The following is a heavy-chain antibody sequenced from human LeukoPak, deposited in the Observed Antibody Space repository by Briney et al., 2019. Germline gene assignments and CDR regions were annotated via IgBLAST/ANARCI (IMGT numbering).Heavy chain of an antibody. Sequence: PGGSLRLSCAASGFTFSSYAMSWVRQAPGKGLEWVSAISGSGGSTYYADSVKGRFTISRDNSKNTLYLQMNSLRAEGTAVYYCAKDIYDFWSGYPSFDYWGQGTLVTVSS. CDR1: GFTFSSYA. J-gene: IGHJ4*02. CDR2: ISGSGGST. D-gene: IGHD3-3*01. CDR3: AKDIYDFWSGYPSFDY. V-gene: IGHV3-23*01.